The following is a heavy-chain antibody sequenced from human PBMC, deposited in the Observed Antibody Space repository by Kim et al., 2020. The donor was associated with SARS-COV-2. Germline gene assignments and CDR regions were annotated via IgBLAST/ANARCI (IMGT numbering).Heavy chain of an antibody. CDR3: ARGRRYCSGGSCYNLYYCYYMDV. CDR1: GGSISSGGYS. Sequence: SETLSLTCAVSGGSISSGGYSWSWIRQPPGKGLEWIGYIYHSGSTYYNPSLKSRVTISVDRSKNQFSLKLSSVTAADTAVYYCARGRRYCSGGSCYNLYYCYYMDVWGKGTTVTVSS. J-gene: IGHJ6*03. CDR2: IYHSGST. D-gene: IGHD2-15*01. V-gene: IGHV4-30-2*01.